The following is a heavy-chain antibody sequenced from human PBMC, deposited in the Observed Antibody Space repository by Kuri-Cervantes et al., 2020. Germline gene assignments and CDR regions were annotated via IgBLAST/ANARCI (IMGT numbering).Heavy chain of an antibody. CDR1: GGSISSYY. D-gene: IGHD5-12*01. Sequence: SETLSLTCTVSGGSISSYYWSWIRQPPGKGLEWIGYIYSKGYTNYNPSLKSRVTISVDTSKKQLSPRLTSVIDADTAVYYCASSSGYIHEYFQHWGQGTLVTVSS. J-gene: IGHJ1*01. CDR3: ASSSGYIHEYFQH. V-gene: IGHV4-59*01. CDR2: IYSKGYT.